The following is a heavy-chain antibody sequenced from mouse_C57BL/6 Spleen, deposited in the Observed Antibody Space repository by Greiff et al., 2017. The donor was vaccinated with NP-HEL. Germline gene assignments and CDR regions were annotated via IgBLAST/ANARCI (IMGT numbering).Heavy chain of an antibody. CDR1: GFTFSDYG. CDR2: ISSGSSSI. D-gene: IGHD2-5*01. V-gene: IGHV5-17*01. Sequence: DVKLVESGGGLVKPGGSLKLSCAASGFTFSDYGMHWVRQAPEKGLEWVAYISSGSSSIYYADTVKGRFTISRDNAKNTLFLQMTSLRSEDTAMYYCASQAYYSNYDWYFDVWGTGTTVTVSS. J-gene: IGHJ1*03. CDR3: ASQAYYSNYDWYFDV.